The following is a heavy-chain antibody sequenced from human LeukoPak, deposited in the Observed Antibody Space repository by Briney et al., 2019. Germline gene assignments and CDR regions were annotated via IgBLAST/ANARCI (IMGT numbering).Heavy chain of an antibody. CDR1: GGSINSSSHY. Sequence: PSETLSLTCTVSGGSINSSSHYWGWIRQPPGKGLEWIGSIYYSGSTYYNPSLKSRVTISVDTSKNQFSPKLSSVTAADTAVYYCVRQKITTSDYWGQGTLVIAPS. CDR3: VRQKITTSDY. J-gene: IGHJ4*02. CDR2: IYYSGST. D-gene: IGHD3-22*01. V-gene: IGHV4-39*01.